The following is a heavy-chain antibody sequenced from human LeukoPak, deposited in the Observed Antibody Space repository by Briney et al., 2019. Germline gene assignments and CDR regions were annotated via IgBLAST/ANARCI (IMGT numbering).Heavy chain of an antibody. CDR3: ARQDILTGYYNYYYGMDV. CDR2: INAGNGNT. V-gene: IGHV1-3*01. Sequence: ASVKVSCKASGYTFTSYAMHWVRQAPGQRLEWMGWINAGNGNTKYSQKFQGRVTITRDTSASTAYMELSSLRSEDTAVYYCARQDILTGYYNYYYGMDVWGQGTTVTVSS. CDR1: GYTFTSYA. J-gene: IGHJ6*02. D-gene: IGHD3-9*01.